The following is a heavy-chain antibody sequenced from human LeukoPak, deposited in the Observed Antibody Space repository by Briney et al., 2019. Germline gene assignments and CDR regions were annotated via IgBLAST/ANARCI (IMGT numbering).Heavy chain of an antibody. CDR3: ASSASRGSYFDY. D-gene: IGHD3-16*01. CDR1: GGTFSSYA. J-gene: IGHJ4*02. Sequence: SVKVSCKASGGTFSSYAISWVRQAPGQGLEWMGGIIPIFGTANYAQKFQGRVTITADESTSTAYMELSSLRSEDTAVYYCASSASRGSYFDYWGQGTLVTVSS. V-gene: IGHV1-69*01. CDR2: IIPIFGTA.